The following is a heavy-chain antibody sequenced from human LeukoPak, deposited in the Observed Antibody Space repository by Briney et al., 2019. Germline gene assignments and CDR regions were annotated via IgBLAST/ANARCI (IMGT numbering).Heavy chain of an antibody. D-gene: IGHD6-19*01. V-gene: IGHV3-23*01. CDR1: GFTFGDYA. CDR3: AKERGYSSGWVPMDV. J-gene: IGHJ6*02. CDR2: ISGSGGST. Sequence: GRSLRLSCTASGFTFGDYAMSWVRQAPGKGLEWVSAISGSGGSTYYADSVKGRFTIARDNSKNTRYLQMNSLRAEDTAVYYCAKERGYSSGWVPMDVWGQGTTVTVSS.